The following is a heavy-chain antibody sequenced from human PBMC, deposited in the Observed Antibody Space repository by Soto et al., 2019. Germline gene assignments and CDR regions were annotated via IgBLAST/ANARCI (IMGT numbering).Heavy chain of an antibody. J-gene: IGHJ3*02. CDR3: ARDRGGDLKAFDI. V-gene: IGHV3-21*01. CDR2: ISSSSSYI. Sequence: EVQLVESGGGLVKPGGSLRLSCAASGFTFSTYSMNWVRQAPGKGLEWVSSISSSSSYIYYAASVKVRFTISRDNAKNPLYLQMNRLRADDTAVYYCARDRGGDLKAFDIWGQGTMVTVSS. D-gene: IGHD3-10*01. CDR1: GFTFSTYS.